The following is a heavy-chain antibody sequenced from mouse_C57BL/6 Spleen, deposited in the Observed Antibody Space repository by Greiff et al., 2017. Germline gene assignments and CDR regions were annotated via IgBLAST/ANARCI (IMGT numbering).Heavy chain of an antibody. V-gene: IGHV1-80*01. Sequence: VQLQQSGAELVKPGASVKISCKASGYAFSSYWMNWVKQRPGKGLEWIGQIYPGDGDTNYNGKFKGQATLTADKSSSTAYMQLSSLTSEDSAVYFCARSWAYYSNYNAMDYWGQGTSVTVSS. CDR1: GYAFSSYW. J-gene: IGHJ4*01. D-gene: IGHD2-5*01. CDR2: IYPGDGDT. CDR3: ARSWAYYSNYNAMDY.